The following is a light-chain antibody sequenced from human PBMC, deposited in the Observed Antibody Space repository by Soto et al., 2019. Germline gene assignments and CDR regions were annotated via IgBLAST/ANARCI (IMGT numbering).Light chain of an antibody. V-gene: IGLV2-14*01. J-gene: IGLJ3*02. CDR3: SSYTSSSILEV. CDR2: EVS. CDR1: SSDVGGYNF. Sequence: QSALTQPASVSGSPGQSTTISCTGTSSDVGGYNFVSWYQQHPGKAPKVMIYEVSNRPSGVSNRFSGSKSGNTASLTISGLQAEDEADYYCSSYTSSSILEVFGGGTKLTVL.